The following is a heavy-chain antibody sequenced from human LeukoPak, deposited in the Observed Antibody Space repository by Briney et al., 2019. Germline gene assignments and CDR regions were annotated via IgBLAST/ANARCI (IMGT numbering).Heavy chain of an antibody. CDR2: LYSGGMT. CDR1: GFTVNNYY. J-gene: IGHJ4*02. V-gene: IGHV3-53*01. D-gene: IGHD1-26*01. Sequence: PGGSLRLSCAASGFTVNNYYMTWVRQAPGKGLECVSILYSGGMTYYADSVRGRFTISTDNSKNTVNLQMNSLRAEDTAIYYCGRMFGGNYYGCYFDYWGQGSMVTVSS. CDR3: GRMFGGNYYGCYFDY.